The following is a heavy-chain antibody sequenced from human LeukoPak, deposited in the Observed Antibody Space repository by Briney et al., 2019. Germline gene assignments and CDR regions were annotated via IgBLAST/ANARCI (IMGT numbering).Heavy chain of an antibody. Sequence: GGSLRLSCAASGFTVSCNYMSWVRQATGKGLEWVLVIYSGGSTYYADSVQGRFTISRDNSKNTLYLQMNSLRAEDTAVYYCARDGAGYSFDYWGQGTLVTVSS. D-gene: IGHD3-22*01. J-gene: IGHJ4*02. CDR2: IYSGGST. CDR1: GFTVSCNY. V-gene: IGHV3-66*02. CDR3: ARDGAGYSFDY.